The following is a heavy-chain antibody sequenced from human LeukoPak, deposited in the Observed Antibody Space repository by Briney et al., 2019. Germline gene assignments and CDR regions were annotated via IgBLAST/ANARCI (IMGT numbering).Heavy chain of an antibody. CDR2: ISRVISTV. CDR3: ARGSSWLDY. J-gene: IGHJ4*02. D-gene: IGHD6-13*01. CDR1: GFTFNTYS. Sequence: GGSLRLSCAASGFTFNTYSMNWVRQAPGKGLEWVSFISRVISTVYYADSVKGRFTISRDNAKNSMYLQMNSLRVEDTAVYYCARGSSWLDYWGQGILVTVSS. V-gene: IGHV3-48*01.